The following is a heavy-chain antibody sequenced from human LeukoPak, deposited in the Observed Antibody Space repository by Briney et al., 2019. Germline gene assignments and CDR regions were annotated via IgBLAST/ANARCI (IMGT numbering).Heavy chain of an antibody. CDR1: GGSISSGSYY. D-gene: IGHD2-2*01. J-gene: IGHJ6*03. V-gene: IGHV4-61*02. CDR2: IYTSGST. CDR3: ASSTPPSTYYYYMDV. Sequence: SETLSLTCTVSGGSISSGSYYWSWIRQPAGKGLEWIGRIYTSGSTNYNPSLKSRVTISVDTSKNQFSLKLSSVTAADTAVYYCASSTPPSTYYYYMDVWGKGTTVTVSS.